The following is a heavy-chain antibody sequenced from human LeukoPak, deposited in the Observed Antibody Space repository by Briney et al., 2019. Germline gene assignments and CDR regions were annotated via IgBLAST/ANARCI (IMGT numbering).Heavy chain of an antibody. Sequence: PSETLSLTCTVSGGSISRYLWSWIRQPPGKGLEWLGYISSTGSTNCNPSLRSRVTISVDRSKNQFSLKLSSVTAADTAVYYCAREGSDYGDFWGWFDPWGQGTLVTVSS. V-gene: IGHV4-59*12. CDR2: ISSTGST. CDR3: AREGSDYGDFWGWFDP. CDR1: GGSISRYL. J-gene: IGHJ5*02. D-gene: IGHD4-17*01.